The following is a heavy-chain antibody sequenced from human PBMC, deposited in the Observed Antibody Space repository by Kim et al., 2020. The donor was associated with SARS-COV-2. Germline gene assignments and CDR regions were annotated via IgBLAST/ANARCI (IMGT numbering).Heavy chain of an antibody. V-gene: IGHV4-39*01. CDR2: IYYSGST. J-gene: IGHJ3*02. CDR3: ARSYIVATIRGDRNAFDI. Sequence: SETLSLTCTVSGGSIRSTTYYWGWIRQPPGKGLEWIGSIYYSGSTYYNPSLKSRVTMSVDTSKNQCSLKLSSVTAADTAVYYCARSYIVATIRGDRNAFDIWGQGTMVTVSS. D-gene: IGHD5-12*01. CDR1: GGSIRSTTYY.